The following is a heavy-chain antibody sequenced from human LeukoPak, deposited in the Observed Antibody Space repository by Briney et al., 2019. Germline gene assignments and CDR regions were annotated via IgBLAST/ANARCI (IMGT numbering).Heavy chain of an antibody. J-gene: IGHJ4*02. Sequence: PGGSLRLSCAASGFTFSSYSMSWVRQAPGKGLEWVSAISGSGGSTYYADSVKGRFTISRDNSKNTLYLQMNSLRAEDTAVYYCAKVHYDYVWGSYRSQNFDYWGQGTLVTVSS. CDR3: AKVHYDYVWGSYRSQNFDY. CDR2: ISGSGGST. D-gene: IGHD3-16*02. V-gene: IGHV3-23*01. CDR1: GFTFSSYS.